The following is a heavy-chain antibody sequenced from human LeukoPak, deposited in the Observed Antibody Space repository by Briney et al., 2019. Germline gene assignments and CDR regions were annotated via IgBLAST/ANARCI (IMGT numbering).Heavy chain of an antibody. D-gene: IGHD2-2*01. J-gene: IGHJ5*02. CDR2: IIPIFGTA. V-gene: IGHV1-69*05. CDR3: VRDGKFCSSTNCYLRGSHWYDP. CDR1: GGTFSSYA. Sequence: SVKVSCKASGGTFSSYAISWVQQAPGQGLEWMGGIIPIFGTANYAQKFQGRVTITTDESTSTAYMELSSLRSEDTAVYYCVRDGKFCSSTNCYLRGSHWYDPWGQGTPVTVSS.